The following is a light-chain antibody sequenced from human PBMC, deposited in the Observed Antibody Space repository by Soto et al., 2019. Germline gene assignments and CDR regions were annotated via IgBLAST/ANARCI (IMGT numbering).Light chain of an antibody. CDR1: SSNIGGNT. J-gene: IGLJ3*02. CDR2: SNN. CDR3: AAWDDSLNGVV. Sequence: QPVLTQPPSASGTPGQRVTISCSGSSSNIGGNTVSWYRQLPGTAPKLLIYSNNQRPSGVPDRFSGSKSGTSASLAISGLQSEDEADYYCAAWDDSLNGVVFGGGTELTVL. V-gene: IGLV1-44*01.